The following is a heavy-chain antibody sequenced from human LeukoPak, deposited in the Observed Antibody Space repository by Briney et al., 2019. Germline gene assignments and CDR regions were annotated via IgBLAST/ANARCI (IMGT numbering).Heavy chain of an antibody. CDR3: ARGDGAYYYDSSGYYPSLYFDY. Sequence: SETLSLTCAVYGGSFSGYYWSWIRQPPGKGLEWIGEINHSGSTNYNPSLKSRVTISVDTSKNQFSLELSSVTAADTAVYYCARGDGAYYYDSSGYYPSLYFDYWGQGTLVTVSS. V-gene: IGHV4-34*01. CDR1: GGSFSGYY. CDR2: INHSGST. D-gene: IGHD3-22*01. J-gene: IGHJ4*02.